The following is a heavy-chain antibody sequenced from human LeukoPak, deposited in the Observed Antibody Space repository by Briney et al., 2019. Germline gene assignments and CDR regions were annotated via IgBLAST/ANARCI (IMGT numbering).Heavy chain of an antibody. CDR3: ARIGREPRPNWFDP. V-gene: IGHV4-39*07. CDR1: GGSISSSSYY. Sequence: SETLSRTCTVSGGSISSSSYYWGWFRQPPGKGLEWIGYIYYNGFTRYNPSLKSRVTISGDTSKNQFSLKVSSVTAADTAVYYCARIGREPRPNWFDPWGQGTLVIVSS. D-gene: IGHD1-14*01. CDR2: IYYNGFT. J-gene: IGHJ5*02.